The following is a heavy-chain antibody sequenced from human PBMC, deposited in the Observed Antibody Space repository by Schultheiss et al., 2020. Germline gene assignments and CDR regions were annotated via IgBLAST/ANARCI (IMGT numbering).Heavy chain of an antibody. J-gene: IGHJ4*02. V-gene: IGHV3-74*01. CDR3: ASRPNYYDSSGFDY. CDR1: GFTFSTYG. CDR2: INSDGSST. Sequence: GGSLRLSCAASGFTFSTYGMHWVRQAPGKGLVWVSRINSDGSSTSYADSVKGRFTISRDNSKNTLYLQMNSLRAEDTAVYYCASRPNYYDSSGFDYWGQGTLVTVSS. D-gene: IGHD3-22*01.